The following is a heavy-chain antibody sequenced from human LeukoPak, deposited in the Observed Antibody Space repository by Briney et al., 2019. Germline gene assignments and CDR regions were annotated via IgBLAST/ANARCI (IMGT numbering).Heavy chain of an antibody. V-gene: IGHV3-21*01. CDR3: ARRYSSSWYVCFDY. Sequence: GGSLRLSCAASGFTFSSYSMNWVRQAPGKGLEWVSSISSSSSYIYYADSVKGRFTISRDNAKNSLYLQMNSLRAEDTAVYYCARRYSSSWYVCFDYWGQGTLVTVSS. CDR1: GFTFSSYS. D-gene: IGHD6-13*01. J-gene: IGHJ4*02. CDR2: ISSSSSYI.